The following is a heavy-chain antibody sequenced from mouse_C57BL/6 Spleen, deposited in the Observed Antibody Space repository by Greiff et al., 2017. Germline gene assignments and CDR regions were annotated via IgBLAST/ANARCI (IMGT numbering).Heavy chain of an antibody. V-gene: IGHV3-6*01. J-gene: IGHJ4*01. CDR2: ISYDGSN. CDR3: ARGGYDYDDYYAMDY. D-gene: IGHD2-4*01. CDR1: GYSITSGYY. Sequence: ESGPGLVKPSQSLSLTCSVTGYSITSGYYWNWIRQFPGNKLEWMGYISYDGSNNYNPSLKNRISITRDTSKNQFFLKLNSVTTEDTATYYCARGGYDYDDYYAMDYWGQGTSVTVSS.